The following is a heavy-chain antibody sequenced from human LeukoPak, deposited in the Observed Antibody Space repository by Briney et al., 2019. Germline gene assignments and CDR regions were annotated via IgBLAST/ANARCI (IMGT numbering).Heavy chain of an antibody. CDR3: ARGPPSITIFGVPLPGYYMDV. V-gene: IGHV1-18*01. CDR1: GYTFTSYG. Sequence: ASVKVSCKASGYTFTSYGISWVRQAPGQGLEWMGWISAYNGNTNYAQKLQGRVTMTTDTSTSTAYMELRSLRSDDTAVYYCARGPPSITIFGVPLPGYYMDVWGKGTTVTVSS. D-gene: IGHD3-3*01. J-gene: IGHJ6*03. CDR2: ISAYNGNT.